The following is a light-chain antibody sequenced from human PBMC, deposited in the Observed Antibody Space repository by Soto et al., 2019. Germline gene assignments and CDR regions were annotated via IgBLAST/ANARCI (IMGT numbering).Light chain of an antibody. CDR1: SSVVGAYNY. Sequence: QSALTQPRSVSGSPGQSVTISCTGTSSVVGAYNYDSWYQQHPGKAPKLMIYDVNKRPSGVPDRVSGSKSGNTASLTISGLQDEDEADYYCCSYAGSYTDVFGTGTKVTVL. V-gene: IGLV2-11*01. CDR3: CSYAGSYTDV. J-gene: IGLJ1*01. CDR2: DVN.